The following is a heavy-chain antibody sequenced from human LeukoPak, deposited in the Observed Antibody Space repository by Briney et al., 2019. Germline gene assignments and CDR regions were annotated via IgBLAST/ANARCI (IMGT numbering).Heavy chain of an antibody. V-gene: IGHV3-48*03. CDR3: ARGFLDFDF. CDR1: GFSFSSYE. CDR2: ISSSGSTM. D-gene: IGHD3-3*01. Sequence: GGSLRLSCAASGFSFSSYEMNWVRQAPGKGLEWVSYISSSGSTMYYADSVKGRFTISRDNAKNSLYLQMNSLRAEDTAFYYCARGFLDFDFWGHGTLVTVSS. J-gene: IGHJ4*01.